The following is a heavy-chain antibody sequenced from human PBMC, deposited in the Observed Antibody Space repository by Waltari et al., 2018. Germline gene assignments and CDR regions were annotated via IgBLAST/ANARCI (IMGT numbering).Heavy chain of an antibody. J-gene: IGHJ4*02. V-gene: IGHV4-34*01. CDR3: ARGQYWSSTSCYAVVTGTRFDY. Sequence: QVQLQQSGAGLLKPSETLSLTCAVYGGSFSGYYWSWIRQPPGKGLEWIGEIEHIESPNNDPSLKRRVSISVDTAKNQFSVKVSSLTAAGTAVYYCARGQYWSSTSCYAVVTGTRFDYWGQGTLVTVAS. CDR2: IEHIESP. CDR1: GGSFSGYY. D-gene: IGHD2-2*01.